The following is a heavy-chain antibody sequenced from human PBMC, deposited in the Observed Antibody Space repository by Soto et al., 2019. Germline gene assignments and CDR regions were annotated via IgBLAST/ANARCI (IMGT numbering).Heavy chain of an antibody. CDR2: IYTSGST. J-gene: IGHJ3*02. CDR1: GGSISSYY. D-gene: IGHD5-12*01. V-gene: IGHV4-4*07. Sequence: XASLSLTCTVSGGSISSYYWTWIRHPAGKGLEWIGRIYTSGSTNYNPSLKSRVTMSVDTSKNQFSLRLRSVTAADTAVYYCATDRGGYNDDAFDICGQGTMVTVSS. CDR3: ATDRGGYNDDAFDI.